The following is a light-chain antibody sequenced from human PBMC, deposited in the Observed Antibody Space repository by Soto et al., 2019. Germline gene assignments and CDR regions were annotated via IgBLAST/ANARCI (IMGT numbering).Light chain of an antibody. Sequence: QSVLTQPPSASGSPGQSVTISCTGTSSDVGGYNYVSWYQQHPGKAPKLIIYEVNKRPSGVPDRFSGAKSGNTASLSVSGLQAEDEADYYCCSYAGNDNYVFGTGTQLTVL. CDR2: EVN. V-gene: IGLV2-8*01. CDR3: CSYAGNDNYV. J-gene: IGLJ1*01. CDR1: SSDVGGYNY.